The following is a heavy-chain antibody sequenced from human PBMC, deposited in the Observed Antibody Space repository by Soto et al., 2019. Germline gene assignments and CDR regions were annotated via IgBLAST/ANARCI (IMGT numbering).Heavy chain of an antibody. Sequence: QVQLQESGPGLVKPSETLSLTCTVSGGSMSSYYWSWIRQPAGEGLEWIGRIYSSGGTNYNPSLKSRVSISKDTSKKQFSLKLNLVTAVDTAVHYCARGAAAGVDYGMDVWGRVTTVTVS. CDR1: GGSMSSYY. CDR3: ARGAAAGVDYGMDV. CDR2: IYSSGGT. V-gene: IGHV4-4*07. J-gene: IGHJ6*02. D-gene: IGHD6-13*01.